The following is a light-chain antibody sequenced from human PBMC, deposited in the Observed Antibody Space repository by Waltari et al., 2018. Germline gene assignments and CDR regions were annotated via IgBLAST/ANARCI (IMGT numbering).Light chain of an antibody. CDR2: KDS. CDR1: VLAKKY. V-gene: IGLV3-27*01. J-gene: IGLJ2*01. Sequence: SYELTQPSSMSVFPGQTARITCSGDVLAKKYVRWFQQKPGQAPVLVIYKDSERPSGIPDRISGSTSWTTVTLTISGAQVEDEADYYCYCAADSNVRVFGGGTRLTVL. CDR3: YCAADSNVRV.